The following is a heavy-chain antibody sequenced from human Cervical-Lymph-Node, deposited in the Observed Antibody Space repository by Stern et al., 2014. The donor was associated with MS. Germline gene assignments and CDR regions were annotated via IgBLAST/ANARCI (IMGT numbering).Heavy chain of an antibody. J-gene: IGHJ4*02. Sequence: MQLVESGAEVKKPGASVKVSCKSSGYTFTGHYLHWVRQAPGQGLEWVGWLDPYKGGTNHAPTFHGRVTITRDPSIDTAYMELTGLTSANTAVYYCARGIPRMASVLSPFMYSFQSWGQGTQITVSS. CDR3: ARGIPRMASVLSPFMYSFQS. V-gene: IGHV1-2*07. CDR2: LDPYKGGT. D-gene: IGHD5-24*01. CDR1: GYTFTGHY.